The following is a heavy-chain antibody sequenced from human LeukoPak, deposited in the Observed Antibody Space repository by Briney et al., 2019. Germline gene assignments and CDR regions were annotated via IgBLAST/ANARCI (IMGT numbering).Heavy chain of an antibody. V-gene: IGHV4-4*02. CDR3: ARYNWNGFDP. D-gene: IGHD1-20*01. CDR2: IYHSGST. J-gene: IGHJ5*02. Sequence: SGTLSLTCAVSGGSISSAYWWSWVRQPPGKGLEWIGEIYHSGSTNYNPSLKSRVTLSVDESKNQFSLKLSSVTAADTAVYYCARYNWNGFDPWGQRTLVTVSS. CDR1: GGSISSAYW.